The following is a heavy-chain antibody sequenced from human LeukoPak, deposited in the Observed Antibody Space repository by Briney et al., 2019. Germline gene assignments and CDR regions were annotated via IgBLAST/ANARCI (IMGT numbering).Heavy chain of an antibody. CDR2: ISGGGGTP. V-gene: IGHV3-23*01. J-gene: IGHJ4*02. CDR1: GFTFSSYA. CDR3: AKSGLNRFDY. D-gene: IGHD2-15*01. Sequence: GGSLRLFCAASGFTFSSYAMSWVRQAPGKGLEWVSTISGGGGTPYYADSVKGRFTISRDNSKNTLFLQMNSLRVEDTAVYYCAKSGLNRFDYWGQGALVTVSS.